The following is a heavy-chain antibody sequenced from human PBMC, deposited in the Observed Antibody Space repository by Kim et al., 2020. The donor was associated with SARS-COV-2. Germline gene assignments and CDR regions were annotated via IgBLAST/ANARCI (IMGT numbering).Heavy chain of an antibody. CDR2: IYYSGST. V-gene: IGHV4-31*01. CDR3: ASGKGHRILFDNYYHYYMDV. CDR1: GGSISSGGYY. J-gene: IGHJ6*03. Sequence: SETLSLTCTVSGGSISSGGYYWSWIRQHPGKGLEWIGYIYYSGSTYYNPSLKSQVTISVDTSKNQFSLKLSSVTAADTAVYYCASGKGHRILFDNYYHYYMDVWGKGTTVTVSS. D-gene: IGHD2-15*01.